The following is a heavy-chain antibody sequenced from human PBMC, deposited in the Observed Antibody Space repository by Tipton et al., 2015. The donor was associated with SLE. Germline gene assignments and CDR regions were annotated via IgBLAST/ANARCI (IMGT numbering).Heavy chain of an antibody. CDR1: GGAVIHNY. Sequence: TLSLTCSVSGGAVIHNYWSWIRQPPGKGLEWIGYIHSSGTTKYNSSLRSRVTISVDTSKNQFSLRLTSVTAADAAVYYCARDRSAYYPYWYFDLWGRGTLVTVSS. J-gene: IGHJ2*01. CDR3: ARDRSAYYPYWYFDL. D-gene: IGHD3-3*01. V-gene: IGHV4-59*02. CDR2: IHSSGTT.